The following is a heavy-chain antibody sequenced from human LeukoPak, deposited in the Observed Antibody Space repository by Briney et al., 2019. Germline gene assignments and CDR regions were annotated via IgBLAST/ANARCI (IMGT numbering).Heavy chain of an antibody. J-gene: IGHJ4*02. Sequence: PSETLSLTCTVSGGSISSGGYYWSWIRQHPGKGLEWIGYIYYSGSTYYNSSLKSRVTISVDTSKNQFSLKLSSVTAADTAVYYCARDRGYSGYDYYDYWGQGTLVTVSS. CDR3: ARDRGYSGYDYYDY. CDR1: GGSISSGGYY. D-gene: IGHD5-12*01. CDR2: IYYSGST. V-gene: IGHV4-31*03.